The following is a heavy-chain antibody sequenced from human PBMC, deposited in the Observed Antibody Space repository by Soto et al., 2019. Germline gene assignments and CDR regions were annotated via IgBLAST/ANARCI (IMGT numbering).Heavy chain of an antibody. CDR3: ARGRSSTSPYPIGY. CDR1: GGSISSGGYY. Sequence: QVQLQESGPGLVKPSQTLSLTCTVSGGSISSGGYYWSWIRQHPGKGLEWIGYIYYSGSTYYNPALQGRVTIPVXTXENHFSLKLSSVTAADTAVYYCARGRSSTSPYPIGYWGQGTLVTVSS. CDR2: IYYSGST. D-gene: IGHD2-2*01. V-gene: IGHV4-31*03. J-gene: IGHJ4*02.